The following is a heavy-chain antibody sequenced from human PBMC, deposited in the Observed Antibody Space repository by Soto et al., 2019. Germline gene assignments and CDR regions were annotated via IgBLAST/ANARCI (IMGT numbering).Heavy chain of an antibody. D-gene: IGHD3-10*01. J-gene: IGHJ5*02. V-gene: IGHV1-18*01. Sequence: ASVKVSCKASGYTFTSYGISWVRQAPGQGLEWMGWISAYNGNTNYAQELQGRVTMTTDTSISTAYMELSSLRSEDTDVYYCARGLLWFSNWFDPWGQGTLVTVSS. CDR3: ARGLLWFSNWFDP. CDR2: ISAYNGNT. CDR1: GYTFTSYG.